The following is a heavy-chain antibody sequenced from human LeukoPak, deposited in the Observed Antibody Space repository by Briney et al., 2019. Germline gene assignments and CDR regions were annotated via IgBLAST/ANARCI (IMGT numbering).Heavy chain of an antibody. V-gene: IGHV4-4*07. D-gene: IGHD3-22*01. CDR3: ARDAEFYYYDSSGYRPRGVYFDY. Sequence: SETLSLTCTVSGGSISSYYWSWIRQPAGKGLEWIGRIYTSRSTNYNPSLKSRVTISVDKSKNQFSLKLSSVTAADTAVYYCARDAEFYYYDSSGYRPRGVYFDYWGQGTLVTVSS. CDR2: IYTSRST. J-gene: IGHJ4*02. CDR1: GGSISSYY.